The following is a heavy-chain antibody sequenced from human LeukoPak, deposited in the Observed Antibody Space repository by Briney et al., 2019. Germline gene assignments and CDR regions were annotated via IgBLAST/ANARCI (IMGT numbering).Heavy chain of an antibody. V-gene: IGHV4-34*01. CDR2: INHSGST. D-gene: IGHD3-3*01. CDR1: GGSFSGYY. CDR3: ARGGITIFGVVIHDAFDI. J-gene: IGHJ3*02. Sequence: SETLSLTCAVYGGSFSGYYWSWIRQPPGKGLEWIGEINHSGSTNYNPSPKSRVTISVDTSKNQFSLKLSSVTAADTAVYYCARGGITIFGVVIHDAFDIWGQGTMVTVSS.